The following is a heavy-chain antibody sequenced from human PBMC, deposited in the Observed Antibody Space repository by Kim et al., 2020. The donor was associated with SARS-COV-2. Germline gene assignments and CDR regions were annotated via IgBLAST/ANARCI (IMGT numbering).Heavy chain of an antibody. J-gene: IGHJ2*01. CDR3: ARHPAVAENPYWHFDL. CDR1: DGSIATTGHF. V-gene: IGHV4-39*01. CDR2: VFYSGNT. D-gene: IGHD6-19*01. Sequence: SETLSLTCSVSDGSIATTGHFWGWIRQPPGMGLEWIASVFYSGNTLYNPSLKGRVTISVDTSNNRLSLKLRSVTAADSAVYYCARHPAVAENPYWHFDLWGRGTLVTVSS.